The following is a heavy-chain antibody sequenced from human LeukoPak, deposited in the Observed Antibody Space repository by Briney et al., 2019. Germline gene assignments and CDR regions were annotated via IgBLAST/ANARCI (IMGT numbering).Heavy chain of an antibody. CDR1: GGSISSYY. Sequence: TSETLSLTCTVSGGSISSYYWSWIRQPPGKGLEWIGSIYYSGGTYYNPSLKSRVTISVDTSKNQFSLKLSSVTAADTAVYYCARLPTVTFFDYWGQGTLVTVSS. CDR2: IYYSGGT. D-gene: IGHD4-17*01. J-gene: IGHJ4*02. CDR3: ARLPTVTFFDY. V-gene: IGHV4-39*01.